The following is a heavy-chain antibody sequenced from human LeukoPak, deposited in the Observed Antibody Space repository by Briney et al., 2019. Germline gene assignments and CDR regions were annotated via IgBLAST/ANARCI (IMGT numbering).Heavy chain of an antibody. CDR3: ARDADGIAVAGFDY. CDR1: GGTFSTYA. D-gene: IGHD6-19*01. Sequence: GASVKVSCKASGGTFSTYAINWVRQAPGQGLEWMGGIVPIFGTPDYAQRFQGRVTITADEVSSTAYMELSSLRSEDTAVYYCARDADGIAVAGFDYWGQGTLVTVSS. V-gene: IGHV1-69*13. CDR2: IVPIFGTP. J-gene: IGHJ4*02.